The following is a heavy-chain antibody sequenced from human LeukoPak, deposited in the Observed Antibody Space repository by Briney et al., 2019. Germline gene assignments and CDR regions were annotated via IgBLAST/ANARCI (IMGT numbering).Heavy chain of an antibody. Sequence: GASVKVSCKASGYTFTSHDINWVRQATGQGLEWMGWMNPNSGNTGYAQKFQGRVTMTRNTSISTAYMELSSLRSEDTAVYYCAREVAAAGTANNWFDPWGQGTLVTVSS. CDR3: AREVAAAGTANNWFDP. D-gene: IGHD6-13*01. CDR1: GYTFTSHD. V-gene: IGHV1-8*01. J-gene: IGHJ5*02. CDR2: MNPNSGNT.